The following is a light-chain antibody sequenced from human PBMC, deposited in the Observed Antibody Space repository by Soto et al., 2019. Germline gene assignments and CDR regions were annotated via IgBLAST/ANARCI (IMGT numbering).Light chain of an antibody. J-gene: IGKJ3*01. Sequence: EIVSTQSPATLSLSPGERATLSCRASQSVRSYLAWYQQKPGQTPRLLIYDAFNRATGIPARFSGSGSGTDFTLTISSLEPEDFAVYYCQQRGNWPQTFGPGTKVDIK. CDR2: DAF. CDR1: QSVRSY. CDR3: QQRGNWPQT. V-gene: IGKV3-11*01.